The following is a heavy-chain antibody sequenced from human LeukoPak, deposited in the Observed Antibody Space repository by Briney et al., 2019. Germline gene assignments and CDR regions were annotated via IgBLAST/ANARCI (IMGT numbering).Heavy chain of an antibody. CDR1: GGSINSYY. CDR2: IYYSGST. V-gene: IGHV4-59*01. CDR3: ARGYSSSSFDWFDP. D-gene: IGHD6-6*01. Sequence: SETLSLTCTDSGGSINSYYWSWIRQPPGKGLEWIGNIYYSGSTNYNPSLKSRVTISVDTSKNQFSLKLSSVTAADTAVYYCARGYSSSSFDWFDPWGQGTLVTVSS. J-gene: IGHJ5*02.